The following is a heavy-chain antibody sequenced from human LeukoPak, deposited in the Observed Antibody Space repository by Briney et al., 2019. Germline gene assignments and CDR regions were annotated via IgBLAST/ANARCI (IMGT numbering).Heavy chain of an antibody. Sequence: GGSLRLSCAASGFTFSSYAMHWVRQAPGKGLEWVAVISYDGSNKYYADSVKGRFTISRDNSKNTLYLQMNSLRAEDTAVYYCASPPYYDSSYWGQGTLVTVSS. CDR2: ISYDGSNK. J-gene: IGHJ4*02. D-gene: IGHD3-22*01. V-gene: IGHV3-30-3*01. CDR3: ASPPYYDSSY. CDR1: GFTFSSYA.